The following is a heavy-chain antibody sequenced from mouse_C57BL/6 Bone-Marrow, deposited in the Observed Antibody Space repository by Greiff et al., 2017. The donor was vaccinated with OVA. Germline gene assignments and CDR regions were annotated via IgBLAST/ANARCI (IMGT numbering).Heavy chain of an antibody. CDR3: ARDTRLRPFAY. D-gene: IGHD2-4*01. Sequence: EVQLQQSGPELVKPGASVKMSCKASGYTFTDYNMHWVKQSHGKSLEWIGYINPNNGGTSYNQKFKGKATLTVNKSSSTAYMELRSLTSEDAAVYYCARDTRLRPFAYWGQGTLVTVSA. CDR2: INPNNGGT. J-gene: IGHJ3*01. V-gene: IGHV1-22*01. CDR1: GYTFTDYN.